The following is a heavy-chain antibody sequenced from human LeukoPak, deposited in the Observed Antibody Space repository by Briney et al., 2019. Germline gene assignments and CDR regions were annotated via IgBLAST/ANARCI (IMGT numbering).Heavy chain of an antibody. CDR2: FDPEDGET. CDR1: GYTLTELS. J-gene: IGHJ5*02. Sequence: ASVKVSCKVSGYTLTELSMHWVRQAPGKGLEWMGGFDPEDGETIYAQKFQGRVTITTDESTSTAYMELSSLRSEDTTVYYCARVVRGTNHWFDPWGQGTLVTVSS. V-gene: IGHV1-24*01. D-gene: IGHD3-10*02. CDR3: ARVVRGTNHWFDP.